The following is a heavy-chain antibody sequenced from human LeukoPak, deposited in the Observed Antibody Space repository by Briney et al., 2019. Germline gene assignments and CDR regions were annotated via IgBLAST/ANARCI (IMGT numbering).Heavy chain of an antibody. J-gene: IGHJ4*02. CDR1: GFTFSSYW. D-gene: IGHD5-18*01. Sequence: GGSLRLSCAASGFTFSSYWMSWVRQAPGKGLEWVANMKPDGSEKYHVDSVKGRFTISRGNAKNSLHLQMNSLRAEDTAVYFCARGRYNFGISFFDYWGQGTLVTVSS. V-gene: IGHV3-7*05. CDR2: MKPDGSEK. CDR3: ARGRYNFGISFFDY.